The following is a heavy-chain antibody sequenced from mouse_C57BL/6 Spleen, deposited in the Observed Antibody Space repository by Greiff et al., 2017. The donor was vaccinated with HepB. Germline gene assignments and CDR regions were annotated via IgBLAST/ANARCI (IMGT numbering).Heavy chain of an antibody. J-gene: IGHJ4*01. CDR2: IRNKANGYTT. CDR1: GFTFTDYY. D-gene: IGHD2-2*01. V-gene: IGHV7-3*01. CDR3: ARLGYDYAMDY. Sequence: EVKLMESGGGLVQPGGSLSLSCAASGFTFTDYYMSWVRQPPGKALEWLGFIRNKANGYTTEYSASVKGRFTISRDNSQSILYLQMNALRAEDSATYYCARLGYDYAMDYWGQGTSVTVSS.